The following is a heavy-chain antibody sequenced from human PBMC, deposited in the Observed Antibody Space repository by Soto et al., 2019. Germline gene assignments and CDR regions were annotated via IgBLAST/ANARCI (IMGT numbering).Heavy chain of an antibody. D-gene: IGHD2-2*01. CDR1: GGVFSGYY. Sequence: PWETLSLTGALSGGVFSGYYWSWIRQPPGQGLEWIGEINHSGSTNYNPSLKSRVTRSVDTSKNQFSLKLSSVTAADTAVYYCARGRSYCSSTSCYAGGIYYYYMDVWG. V-gene: IGHV4-34*01. CDR3: ARGRSYCSSTSCYAGGIYYYYMDV. CDR2: INHSGST. J-gene: IGHJ6*03.